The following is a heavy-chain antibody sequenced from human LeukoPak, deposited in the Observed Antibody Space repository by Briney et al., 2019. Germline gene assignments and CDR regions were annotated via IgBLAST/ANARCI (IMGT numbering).Heavy chain of an antibody. V-gene: IGHV3-21*01. CDR1: GFTFSSYS. Sequence: PGGSLRLSCAASGFTFSSYSMNWVRQSPEKGLEWVSSITAGSSHIFYGDSMKGRFTISRDNAKNSLYLQMDSLRAEDTAVYYCARGGIITSYAFEIWGQGTMVTVSS. CDR2: ITAGSSHI. J-gene: IGHJ3*02. CDR3: ARGGIITSYAFEI. D-gene: IGHD1-26*01.